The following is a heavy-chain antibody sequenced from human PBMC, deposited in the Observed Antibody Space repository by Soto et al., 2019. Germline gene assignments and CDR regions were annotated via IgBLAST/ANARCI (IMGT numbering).Heavy chain of an antibody. D-gene: IGHD3-10*01. J-gene: IGHJ3*02. CDR2: ISAYNGNT. Sequence: ASVKVSCKASGYTFTSYGISWVRQAPGQGLEWMGWISAYNGNTNYAQKLQGRVTMTTDTSTSTAYMELRSLRSDDTAVYYCARDKRNYYGSRSPYDAIHIWGQGTMVTVSS. CDR3: ARDKRNYYGSRSPYDAIHI. CDR1: GYTFTSYG. V-gene: IGHV1-18*01.